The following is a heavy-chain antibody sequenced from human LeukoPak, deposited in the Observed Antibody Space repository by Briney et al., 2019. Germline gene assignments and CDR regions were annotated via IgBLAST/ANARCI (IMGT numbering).Heavy chain of an antibody. CDR2: INHSGST. D-gene: IGHD2-15*01. CDR1: GGSFSGYY. J-gene: IGHJ4*02. CDR3: AGGGYCSGGSCYAPYFDY. V-gene: IGHV4-34*01. Sequence: SETLSLTCAVYGGSFSGYYWSWIRQPPGKGLEWIGEINHSGSTNYNPSLKSRVTISVDTSKNQFSLKLSSVTAADTAVYYCAGGGYCSGGSCYAPYFDYWGQGTLVTVSS.